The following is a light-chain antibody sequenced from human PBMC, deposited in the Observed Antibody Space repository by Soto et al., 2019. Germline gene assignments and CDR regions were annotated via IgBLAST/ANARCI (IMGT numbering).Light chain of an antibody. CDR3: QQSYSTLMIT. CDR2: AAS. V-gene: IGKV1-39*01. CDR1: QSVNTY. Sequence: DIQMTQSPSSLSASVGHRVTITCRASQSVNTYLHWYQQKAGQAPKLLIYAASSLQSGVPSRFSGSGSGTDFTLTISSLQTADFATYYCQQSYSTLMITFGQGTRLEIK. J-gene: IGKJ5*01.